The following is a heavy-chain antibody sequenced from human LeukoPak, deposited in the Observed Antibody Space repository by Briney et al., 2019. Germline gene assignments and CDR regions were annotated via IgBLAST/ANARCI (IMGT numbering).Heavy chain of an antibody. J-gene: IGHJ6*03. CDR1: GFTFSSYW. CDR2: IKQDGSEK. V-gene: IGHV3-7*01. Sequence: TGGSLRLSCAASGFTFSSYWMSWVRQDPGKGLEWVANIKQDGSEKYYVDSVKGRFTISRDNAKNSLYLQMNSLRAEDTAVYYCARVSSGWYWVYYYYMDVWGKGTTVTISS. CDR3: ARVSSGWYWVYYYYMDV. D-gene: IGHD6-19*01.